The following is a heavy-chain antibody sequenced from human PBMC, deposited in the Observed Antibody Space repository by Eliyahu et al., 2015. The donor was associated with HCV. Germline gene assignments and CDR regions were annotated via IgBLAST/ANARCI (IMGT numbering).Heavy chain of an antibody. CDR3: GRDLSGRDDY. CDR1: GFTFRSYW. CDR2: TNEDGSVT. D-gene: IGHD1-26*01. Sequence: EVQLVESGGGLVQPGGSLRLSCAASGFTFRSYWMHWVRQVPGKGLVLVSRTNEDGSVTNYADSVKGRFTISRDNAKNTLYLEMNSLRVDDTAVYYCGRDLSGRDDYWGQGTLVTVSS. V-gene: IGHV3-74*01. J-gene: IGHJ4*02.